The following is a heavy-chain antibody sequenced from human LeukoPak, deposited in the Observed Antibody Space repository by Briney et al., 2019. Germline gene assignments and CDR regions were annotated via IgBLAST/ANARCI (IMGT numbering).Heavy chain of an antibody. Sequence: PGGSLRLSCAASKVTFSDYAMNWVRQAPGKGLEWVSGISGSGGNTYYADSVKGRFTISRGNSKNTLYLQMNSLRAEDTALYYCAKGTGINHYHWIDPWGQGTQVTVSS. J-gene: IGHJ5*02. CDR2: ISGSGGNT. CDR3: AKGTGINHYHWIDP. CDR1: KVTFSDYA. D-gene: IGHD3/OR15-3a*01. V-gene: IGHV3-23*01.